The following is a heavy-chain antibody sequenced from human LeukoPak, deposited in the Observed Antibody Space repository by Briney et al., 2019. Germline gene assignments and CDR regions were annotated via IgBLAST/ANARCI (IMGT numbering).Heavy chain of an antibody. CDR1: GFNIANTW. CDR2: CRSKTDGGAT. D-gene: IGHD1-26*01. J-gene: IGHJ4*02. CDR3: TTSGTYFDY. V-gene: IGHV3-15*01. Sequence: PGGSLRLSCAVSGFNIANTWMSWVRQAPGKGLEWVGRCRSKTDGGATDYAAPVKGRFSISREDSRSPVFLHMSSLKTEDTGVYCCTTSGTYFDYWGQGTLVTVSS.